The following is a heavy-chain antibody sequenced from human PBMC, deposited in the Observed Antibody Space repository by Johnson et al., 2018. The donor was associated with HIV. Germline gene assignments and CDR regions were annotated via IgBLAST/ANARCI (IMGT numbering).Heavy chain of an antibody. D-gene: IGHD3-10*01. CDR3: ARAADSGGLWFGEEKAFDI. V-gene: IGHV3-30*04. J-gene: IGHJ3*02. CDR2: VSYDGNNK. Sequence: QVQLVESGGGVVQPGRSLRLSCAASGFTFSSYAMHWVRQAPGKGLEWVAVVSYDGNNKYYGDSVKGRFTVPRDNSKNTMYLQMNSLRAEDTAVYYCARAADSGGLWFGEEKAFDIWGQGTMVTVSS. CDR1: GFTFSSYA.